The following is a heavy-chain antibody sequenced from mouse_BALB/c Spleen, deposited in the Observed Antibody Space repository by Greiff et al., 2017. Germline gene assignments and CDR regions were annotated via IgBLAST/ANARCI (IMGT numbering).Heavy chain of an antibody. CDR2: IWAGGST. J-gene: IGHJ3*01. V-gene: IGHV2-9*02. CDR3: ARDLRTGTGAY. Sequence: VKLVESGPGLVAPSQSLSITCTVSGFSLTSYGVHWVRQPPGKGLEWLGVIWAGGSTNYNSALMSRLSISKDNSKSQVFLKMNSLQTDDTAMYYCARDLRTGTGAYWGQGTLVTVSA. CDR1: GFSLTSYG. D-gene: IGHD4-1*01.